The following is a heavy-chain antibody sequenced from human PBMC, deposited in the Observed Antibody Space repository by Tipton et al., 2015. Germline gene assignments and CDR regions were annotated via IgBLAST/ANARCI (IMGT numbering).Heavy chain of an antibody. Sequence: QLVQSGPEVKKPGTSVKASCKASGFTFSSSAVQWVRQARGQRPEWIGWIVVGSGDTNYAQKFQERVSITRDMSTSTAYMELSSLRSEDTAVYYCAADPGLLWFGEGSGYYYYGMDVWGQGTTVTVSS. CDR2: IVVGSGDT. J-gene: IGHJ6*02. D-gene: IGHD3-10*01. CDR1: GFTFSSSA. CDR3: AADPGLLWFGEGSGYYYYGMDV. V-gene: IGHV1-58*01.